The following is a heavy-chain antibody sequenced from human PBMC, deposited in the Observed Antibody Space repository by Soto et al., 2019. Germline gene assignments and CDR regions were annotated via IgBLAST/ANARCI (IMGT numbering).Heavy chain of an antibody. CDR1: GYTFTNYD. CDR2: MNPNSGNT. J-gene: IGHJ6*02. CDR3: ARGDYYDSSGYPPMGDYYYGMDV. Sequence: QVQLVQSGAEVKKPGASVKVSCKASGYTFTNYDINWVRQATGQGLVWMGWMNPNSGNTGYAQKFQGRVTMTRNISISTAYMELSSLRSEDTAVYYCARGDYYDSSGYPPMGDYYYGMDVWGQGTTVTVSS. V-gene: IGHV1-8*01. D-gene: IGHD3-22*01.